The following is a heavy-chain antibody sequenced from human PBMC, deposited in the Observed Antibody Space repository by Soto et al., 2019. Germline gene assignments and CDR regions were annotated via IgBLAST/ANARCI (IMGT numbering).Heavy chain of an antibody. CDR1: GGTFSSYA. D-gene: IGHD3-10*01. CDR3: ASQADYYGSGRYYYYGMDV. Sequence: SVQVSCKASGGTFSSYAISWVRQAPGQGLEWMGGIIPIFGTANYAQKFQGRVTITADESTSTAYMELSSLRSEDTAVYYCASQADYYGSGRYYYYGMDVWGQGTTVTVSS. CDR2: IIPIFGTA. J-gene: IGHJ6*02. V-gene: IGHV1-69*13.